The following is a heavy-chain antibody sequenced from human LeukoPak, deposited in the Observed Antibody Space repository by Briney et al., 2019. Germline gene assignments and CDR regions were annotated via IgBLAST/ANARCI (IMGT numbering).Heavy chain of an antibody. J-gene: IGHJ6*03. CDR1: GGTFSSYA. CDR3: AREKYYYGSAYYMDV. D-gene: IGHD3-10*01. Sequence: SVKVSXKASGGTFSSYAISWVRQAPGQGLEWMGGIIPIFGTANYAQKFQGRVTITTDESTSTAYMELSSLRSEDTAVYYCAREKYYYGSAYYMDVWGKGTTVTVSS. CDR2: IIPIFGTA. V-gene: IGHV1-69*05.